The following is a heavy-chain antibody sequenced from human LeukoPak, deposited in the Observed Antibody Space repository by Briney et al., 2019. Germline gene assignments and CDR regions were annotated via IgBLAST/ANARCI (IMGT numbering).Heavy chain of an antibody. D-gene: IGHD3-22*01. V-gene: IGHV3-21*01. CDR2: ISSSSSYI. Sequence: GGSLRLSCAASGFTFSSYSMNWVRQAPGKGLEWVSSISSSSSYIYYADSVKGRFTISRDNAKKSLYLQMNSLRAEDTAVYYCAKDYDSSGYFVYYFDYWGQGTLVTVSS. CDR1: GFTFSSYS. CDR3: AKDYDSSGYFVYYFDY. J-gene: IGHJ4*02.